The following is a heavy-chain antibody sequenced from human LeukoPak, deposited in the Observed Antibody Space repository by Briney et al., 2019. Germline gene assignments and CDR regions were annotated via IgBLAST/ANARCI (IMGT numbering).Heavy chain of an antibody. CDR3: AKATDTAMVPGAGDY. J-gene: IGHJ4*02. V-gene: IGHV3-30*18. Sequence: GRSLRLSCAASGFTFSSYGMHWVRQAPGKGLEWVAVISYDGSNKYYADSVKGRFTISRDNSKNTLYLQMNSLRAEDTAVYYCAKATDTAMVPGAGDYWGQGTLVTVSS. CDR1: GFTFSSYG. CDR2: ISYDGSNK. D-gene: IGHD5-18*01.